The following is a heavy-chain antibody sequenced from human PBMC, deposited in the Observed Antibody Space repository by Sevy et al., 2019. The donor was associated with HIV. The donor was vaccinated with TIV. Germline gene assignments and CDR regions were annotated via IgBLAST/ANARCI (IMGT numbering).Heavy chain of an antibody. D-gene: IGHD3-10*01. J-gene: IGHJ4*02. Sequence: SETLSLTCTVSGGSISGYYWSWIRQPPGKGLEWIGYIYYSGSTNYNPSLKSRVTISVDTSKNQFSLKLSSVTAADTAVYYCASYYGSGTYFDYWGLGTLVTVSS. V-gene: IGHV4-59*13. CDR3: ASYYGSGTYFDY. CDR2: IYYSGST. CDR1: GGSISGYY.